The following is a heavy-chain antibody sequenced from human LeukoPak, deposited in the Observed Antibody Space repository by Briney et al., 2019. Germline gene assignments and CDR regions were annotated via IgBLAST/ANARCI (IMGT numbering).Heavy chain of an antibody. D-gene: IGHD3-22*01. CDR2: FDPEDGET. CDR3: ATEIKTTYYYDSSGFDY. CDR1: GYTLTELS. V-gene: IGHV1-24*01. Sequence: ASVKVSCKVSGYTLTELSMHWVRQAPGKGLEWMGGFDPEDGETIYAQKFQGRVTMTEDTSTDTAYMELSSLRSEDTAVYYCATEIKTTYYYDSSGFDYWGQGTLVTVSS. J-gene: IGHJ4*02.